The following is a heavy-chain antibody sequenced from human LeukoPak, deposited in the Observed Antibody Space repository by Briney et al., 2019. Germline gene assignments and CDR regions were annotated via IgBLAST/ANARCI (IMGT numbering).Heavy chain of an antibody. J-gene: IGHJ4*02. CDR2: IYSGGST. D-gene: IGHD1-26*01. CDR1: GFTFSSYA. Sequence: GGSLRLSCAASGFTFSSYAMSWVRQAPGKGLEWVSIIYSGGSTYYADSVKGRFIISRDNSKNTLFLQMNSLRAEDTAVYYCARVIVGATLDYFDYWGQGTLVTVSS. V-gene: IGHV3-23*03. CDR3: ARVIVGATLDYFDY.